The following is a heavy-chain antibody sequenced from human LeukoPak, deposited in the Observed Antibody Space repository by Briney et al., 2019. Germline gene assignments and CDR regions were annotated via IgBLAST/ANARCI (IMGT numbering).Heavy chain of an antibody. CDR1: GFTFSSYW. Sequence: GGSLRLSCAASGFTFSSYWMHWARQAPGKGLVWVSRINSDGSSTSYADSVKGRFTISRDNAKNTLYLQMNSLRAEDTAVYYCARDGSSWSNWLDPWGQGTLVTVSS. V-gene: IGHV3-74*01. D-gene: IGHD6-13*01. J-gene: IGHJ5*02. CDR3: ARDGSSWSNWLDP. CDR2: INSDGSST.